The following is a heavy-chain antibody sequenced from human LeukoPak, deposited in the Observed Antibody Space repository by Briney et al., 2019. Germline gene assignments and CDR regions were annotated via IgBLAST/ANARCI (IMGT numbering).Heavy chain of an antibody. V-gene: IGHV1-69*04. CDR1: GGTFSSYA. J-gene: IGHJ4*02. D-gene: IGHD3-10*01. Sequence: ASVKVSCKASGGTFSSYAISWVRQAPGQGLEWMGRIIPILGIANYAQKFQGRVTITADKSTSTAYMELSSLRSEDTAVYYCAREYGSGSYYTDYWGQGTLVTVSS. CDR2: IIPILGIA. CDR3: AREYGSGSYYTDY.